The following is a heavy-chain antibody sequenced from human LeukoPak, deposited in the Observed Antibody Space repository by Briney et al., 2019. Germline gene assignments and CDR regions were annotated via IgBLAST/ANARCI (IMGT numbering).Heavy chain of an antibody. CDR3: AKDCSGGSCHGF. Sequence: GGSLRLSCAASGFTFSSYAMHWVRQAPGKGLEWVAVISYDGSNKYYADSVKGRFTISRDNSKNTLYLQMNSLRADDTAVYYCAKDCSGGSCHGFWGQGTLVTVSS. J-gene: IGHJ4*02. D-gene: IGHD2-15*01. CDR2: ISYDGSNK. CDR1: GFTFSSYA. V-gene: IGHV3-30*04.